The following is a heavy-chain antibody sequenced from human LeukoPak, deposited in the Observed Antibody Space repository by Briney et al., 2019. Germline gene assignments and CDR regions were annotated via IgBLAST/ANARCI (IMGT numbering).Heavy chain of an antibody. CDR3: ARIQRGYSRDAGDY. CDR2: INPNSGGT. CDR1: VYTFIADY. J-gene: IGHJ4*02. D-gene: IGHD5-18*01. V-gene: IGHV1-2*02. Sequence: GASVRVSSKASVYTFIADYMHWVRQALGQGLWWMGWINPNSGGTNYAQKFQGRVTMTRDTSVSTAYMELSRLRSDDTAVYYCARIQRGYSRDAGDYWGQGTLVTVSS.